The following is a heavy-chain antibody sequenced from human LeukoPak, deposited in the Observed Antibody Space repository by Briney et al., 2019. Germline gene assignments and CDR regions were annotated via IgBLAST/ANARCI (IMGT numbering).Heavy chain of an antibody. D-gene: IGHD6-13*01. CDR1: GYTFTGYY. CDR3: ARVRIGQQLDKYYYYAMDV. Sequence: ASVKVSCKASGYTFTGYYMHWVRQAPGQGLEWMGWINPNSGGTNYAQKFQGRVTMTRDTSISTAYMEVGRLRSDDTAVYYCARVRIGQQLDKYYYYAMDVWGQGTTVTVSS. J-gene: IGHJ6*02. V-gene: IGHV1-2*02. CDR2: INPNSGGT.